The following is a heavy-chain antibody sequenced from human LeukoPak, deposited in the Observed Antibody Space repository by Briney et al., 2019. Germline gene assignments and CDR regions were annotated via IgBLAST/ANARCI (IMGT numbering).Heavy chain of an antibody. CDR2: IIPILGIA. Sequence: SVKVSCKASGGTFSSYAISWVRQAPGQGLEWMGRIIPILGIANYAQKLQGRVTITADKSTSTAYMELSSLRSEDTAVYYCARAYCGGDCFYFDYWGQGTLVTVSS. CDR3: ARAYCGGDCFYFDY. D-gene: IGHD2-21*02. V-gene: IGHV1-69*04. J-gene: IGHJ4*02. CDR1: GGTFSSYA.